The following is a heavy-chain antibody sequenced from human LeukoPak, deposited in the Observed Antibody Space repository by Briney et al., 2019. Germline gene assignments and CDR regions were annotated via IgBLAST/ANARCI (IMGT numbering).Heavy chain of an antibody. CDR1: VYTFVNYG. Sequence: ASVTVSRKTSVYTFVNYGINWVRQAPGQGLEWMGWISLKSGSAGYAQRVQGRVTLTTDTSTNTAYMELRSLRADDTAVYYCARVSYLRPYQLDSWGQGTLVSISS. CDR3: ARVSYLRPYQLDS. CDR2: ISLKSGSA. V-gene: IGHV1-18*01. J-gene: IGHJ4*02. D-gene: IGHD2-2*01.